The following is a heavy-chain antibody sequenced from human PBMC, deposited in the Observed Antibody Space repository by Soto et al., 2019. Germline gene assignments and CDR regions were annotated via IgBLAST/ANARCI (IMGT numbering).Heavy chain of an antibody. D-gene: IGHD1-1*01. CDR1: GGTFSSYT. J-gene: IGHJ5*02. V-gene: IGHV1-69*02. Sequence: GASVKVSCKASGGTFSSYTISWVRQAPGQGLEWMGRIIPILGIANYAQKFQGGVTITADKSTSTAYMELSSLRSEDTAVYYCARISTGTRNWFDPWGQGTLVTVSS. CDR3: ARISTGTRNWFDP. CDR2: IIPILGIA.